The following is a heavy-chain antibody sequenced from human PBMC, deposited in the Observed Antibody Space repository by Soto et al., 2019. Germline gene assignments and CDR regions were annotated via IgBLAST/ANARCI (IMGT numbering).Heavy chain of an antibody. CDR1: GFTFSDYD. Sequence: EVQLVESGGGLVQPGGSLRLSCAASGFTFSDYDIHWVRQATGKRLEWVSAIATSGSTHYAASVQGRFTISREDAKISLFIQINSLRDGYTATYYCVRERLGIGTWYFDLWGRGTLVTVSS. CDR3: VRERLGIGTWYFDL. D-gene: IGHD7-27*01. J-gene: IGHJ2*01. CDR2: IATSGST. V-gene: IGHV3-13*04.